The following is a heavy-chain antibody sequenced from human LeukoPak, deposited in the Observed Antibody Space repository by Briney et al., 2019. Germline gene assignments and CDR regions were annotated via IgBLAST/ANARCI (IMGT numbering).Heavy chain of an antibody. CDR3: ATDIPDIVATIRSDGAFDY. Sequence: ASVKVSCKVSGYTLTELSMHWVRQAPGKGLEWMGGFDPEDGETIYAQKFQGRVTMTEDTSTDTAYMELSSLRSEDTAVYYCATDIPDIVATIRSDGAFDYWGQGTLVTVSS. CDR1: GYTLTELS. V-gene: IGHV1-24*01. D-gene: IGHD5-12*01. J-gene: IGHJ4*02. CDR2: FDPEDGET.